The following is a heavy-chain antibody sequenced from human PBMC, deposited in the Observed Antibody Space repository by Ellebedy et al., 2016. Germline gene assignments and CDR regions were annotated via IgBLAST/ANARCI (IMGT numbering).Heavy chain of an antibody. D-gene: IGHD2-15*01. J-gene: IGHJ4*02. CDR2: ISSGGTTI. V-gene: IGHV3-11*01. CDR1: GFTVSSNY. CDR3: TGGHRSGPIFEY. Sequence: GGSLRLSCAASGFTVSSNYMSWVRQAPGKGLEWVSYISSGGTTINYADSVKGRFTISRDNAKNSLFLQMDSLRAEDTAVYYCTGGHRSGPIFEYWGQGTLVTASS.